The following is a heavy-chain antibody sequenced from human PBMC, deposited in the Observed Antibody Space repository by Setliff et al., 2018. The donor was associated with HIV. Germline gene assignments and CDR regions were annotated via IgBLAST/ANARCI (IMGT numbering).Heavy chain of an antibody. CDR2: ISPDNANT. J-gene: IGHJ4*02. D-gene: IGHD1-1*01. Sequence: GASVKVSCKSSGYTFTDYFMHWVRQAPGQGLEWMGWISPDNANTRISQRLRGSVTMTRDRSINTAYMEFSGLTSDDTAVYYCARQLSNSFDYWGQGTLVTVSS. CDR3: ARQLSNSFDY. CDR1: GYTFTDYF. V-gene: IGHV1-2*02.